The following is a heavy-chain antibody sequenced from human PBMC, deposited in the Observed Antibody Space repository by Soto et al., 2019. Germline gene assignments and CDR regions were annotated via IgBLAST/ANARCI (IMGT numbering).Heavy chain of an antibody. Sequence: EESLKISCQASGYSFTAYWITWVRQMPGKGLEWMATIDPSDSYVDYSPSFRGHVTFSVDRSITTVYLQWNSLKASDSAMYFCTRRASSSFYHFDFWGQGALVTVSS. CDR2: IDPSDSYV. CDR3: TRRASSSFYHFDF. V-gene: IGHV5-10-1*01. D-gene: IGHD2-2*01. J-gene: IGHJ4*02. CDR1: GYSFTAYW.